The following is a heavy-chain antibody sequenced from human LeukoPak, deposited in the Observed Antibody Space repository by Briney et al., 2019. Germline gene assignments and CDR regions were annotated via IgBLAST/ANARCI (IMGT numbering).Heavy chain of an antibody. Sequence: SETLSLTCTVSGGSISSGGYYWSWIRQHPGKGLEWIGYIYYSGSTYYNPSLKSRVTMSVDTSKNQFSLKLSSVTAADTAVYYCARGVPAALKPIDYWGQGTLVTVSS. CDR1: GGSISSGGYY. V-gene: IGHV4-31*03. D-gene: IGHD2-2*01. J-gene: IGHJ4*02. CDR3: ARGVPAALKPIDY. CDR2: IYYSGST.